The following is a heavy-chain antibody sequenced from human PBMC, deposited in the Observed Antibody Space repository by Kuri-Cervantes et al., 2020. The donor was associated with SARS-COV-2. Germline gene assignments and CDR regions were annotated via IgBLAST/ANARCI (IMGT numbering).Heavy chain of an antibody. CDR1: GGSISSSSYY. CDR3: ARDVRFLEGGLFDY. Sequence: SETLSLTCTVSGGSISSSSYYWGWIRQPPGKGLEWIGSIYYSGSTNYNPSLKSRVTISVDTSKNQFSLKLSSVTAADTAVYYCARDVRFLEGGLFDYWGQGTLVTVSS. J-gene: IGHJ4*02. CDR2: IYYSGST. D-gene: IGHD3-3*01. V-gene: IGHV4-39*07.